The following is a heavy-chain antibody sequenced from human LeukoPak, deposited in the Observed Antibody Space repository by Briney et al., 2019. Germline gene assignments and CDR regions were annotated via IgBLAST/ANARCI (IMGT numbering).Heavy chain of an antibody. CDR2: ISPSSGDT. Sequence: ASVKVSCKATGYTXSNYGVSWVRQAPGLGLEWMGWISPSSGDTKYAQKFRDRFSVTTDTPTSTAYMELRSLTSDDTAVYYCARDDKYLSGSYYQAFDYWGQGALVIVSS. D-gene: IGHD5-12*01. J-gene: IGHJ4*02. CDR3: ARDDKYLSGSYYQAFDY. V-gene: IGHV1-18*01. CDR1: GYTXSNYG.